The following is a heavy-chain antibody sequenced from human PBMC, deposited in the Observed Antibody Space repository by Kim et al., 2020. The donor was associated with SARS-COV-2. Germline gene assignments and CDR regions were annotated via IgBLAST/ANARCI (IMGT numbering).Heavy chain of an antibody. V-gene: IGHV3-43*02. Sequence: GGSLRLSCAASGFTFDDYAMHWVRQAPGKGLEWVSLISGDGGSTYYADSVKGRFTISRDNSKNSLYLQMNSLRTEDTALYYCAKDKRQQLVPEIDCGGDCSALFDYWGQGTLVTVSS. J-gene: IGHJ4*02. CDR1: GFTFDDYA. D-gene: IGHD2-21*02. CDR3: AKDKRQQLVPEIDCGGDCSALFDY. CDR2: ISGDGGST.